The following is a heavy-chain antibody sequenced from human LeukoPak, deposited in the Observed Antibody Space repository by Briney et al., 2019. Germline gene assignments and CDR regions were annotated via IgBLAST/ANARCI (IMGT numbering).Heavy chain of an antibody. CDR3: ARDFRYDSSGYYPIG. J-gene: IGHJ4*02. CDR1: GGTFSSYA. Sequence: ASVKVSCKASGGTFSSYAISWVRQAPGQGLEWMGGIIPIFGTANYAQKFQGRVTITADESTSTAYMELRSLRSEDTAVYYCARDFRYDSSGYYPIGWGQGSQVTVSS. D-gene: IGHD3-22*01. V-gene: IGHV1-69*13. CDR2: IIPIFGTA.